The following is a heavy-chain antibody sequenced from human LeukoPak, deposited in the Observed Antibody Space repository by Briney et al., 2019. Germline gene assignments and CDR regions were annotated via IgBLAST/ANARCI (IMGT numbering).Heavy chain of an antibody. CDR3: TRGAGWLIDY. D-gene: IGHD3-16*01. CDR2: FHNSGTS. J-gene: IGHJ4*02. Sequence: SSETLSLTCTVSDDSISDYYRGWIRQPPGKGLEWIGYFHNSGTSTYNPSLKSRVTISADTSKNQFSLKLNSLSTADTAVYYCTRGAGWLIDYWGQGILVTVSS. CDR1: DDSISDYY. V-gene: IGHV4-59*01.